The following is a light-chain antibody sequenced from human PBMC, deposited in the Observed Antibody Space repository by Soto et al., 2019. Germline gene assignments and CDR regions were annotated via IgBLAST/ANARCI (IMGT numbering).Light chain of an antibody. CDR3: QQRSSWPWT. CDR1: QRISGY. V-gene: IGKV3-11*01. J-gene: IGKJ1*01. CDR2: DAS. Sequence: EIVMTQSSATLGVAPGERATLSWSASQRISGYLAWYQQKPGQAPRLLIYDASNRATGIPVRFSGSGSGTDYTLTITNLEPEDFAIYYCQQRSSWPWTFGQGTKVDIK.